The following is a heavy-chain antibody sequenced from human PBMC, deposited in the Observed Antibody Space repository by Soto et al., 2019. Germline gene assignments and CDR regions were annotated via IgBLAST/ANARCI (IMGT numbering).Heavy chain of an antibody. D-gene: IGHD5-12*01. CDR3: AKDGRGYSGYDPNWFDP. CDR2: ISSSGGST. V-gene: IGHV3-23*01. CDR1: GFTFSTYS. J-gene: IGHJ5*02. Sequence: GGSLRLSCAASGFTFSTYSMNWVRQAPGKGLEWLSYISSSGGSTYYADSVKGRFTISRDNSKNTLYLQMNSLRAEDTAVYYCAKDGRGYSGYDPNWFDPWGQGTLVTVSS.